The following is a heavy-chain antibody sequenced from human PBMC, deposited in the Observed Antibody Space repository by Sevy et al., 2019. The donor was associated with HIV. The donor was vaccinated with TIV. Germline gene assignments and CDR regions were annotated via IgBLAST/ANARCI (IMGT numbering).Heavy chain of an antibody. CDR1: RFTFSSYS. CDR3: ARGHSKYCSGGSCYSMAYNWFDP. V-gene: IGHV3-48*02. CDR2: ISSSSSTI. D-gene: IGHD2-15*01. J-gene: IGHJ5*02. Sequence: GGSLRLSCAASRFTFSSYSMNWVRQAPGKGLEWVSYISSSSSTIYYADSVKGRFTISRDNAKNSLYLQMNSLRDEDTAVYYCARGHSKYCSGGSCYSMAYNWFDPWGQGTLVTVSS.